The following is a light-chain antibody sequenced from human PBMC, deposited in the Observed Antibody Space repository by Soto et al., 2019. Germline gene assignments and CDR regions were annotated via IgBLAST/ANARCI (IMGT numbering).Light chain of an antibody. J-gene: IGKJ2*01. CDR3: QQYGTSPYT. V-gene: IGKV3-20*01. Sequence: EIVLTQSPGTLSLSPGERATLCCRASQSVSSSYLGWYQQKPGQAPRLLIYGASSRATGIPDRFSGSGSGTDFTLTISRLEPEDFAVYYCQQYGTSPYTFGQGTKLEIK. CDR1: QSVSSSY. CDR2: GAS.